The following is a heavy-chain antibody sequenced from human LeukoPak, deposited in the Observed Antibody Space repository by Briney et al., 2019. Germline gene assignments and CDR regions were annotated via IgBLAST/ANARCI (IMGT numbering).Heavy chain of an antibody. CDR2: IIPIFGTA. J-gene: IGHJ4*02. CDR3: ARYRGYSGYYPD. CDR1: GGTFSSYA. Sequence: SVKVSCKASGGTFSSYAISWVRQAPGQGLEWMGGIIPIFGTANYAQKFQGRVTITADESTSTAYMKLSSLRSEDTAVYYCARYRGYSGYYPDWGQGTLATVSS. V-gene: IGHV1-69*13. D-gene: IGHD5-12*01.